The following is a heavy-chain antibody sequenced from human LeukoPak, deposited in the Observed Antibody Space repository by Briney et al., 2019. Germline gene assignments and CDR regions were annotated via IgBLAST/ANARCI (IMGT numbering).Heavy chain of an antibody. J-gene: IGHJ4*02. CDR1: EFTFYKYS. Sequence: GGSLRLSCTVSEFTFYKYSINWVRQAPGKGLEWVSHISVSGDSKYYADSVKGRFTVSRDNAEKSLYLQMDSLRAEDTAVYYCARDFTGYSDIWGQGTLVTVSS. V-gene: IGHV3-48*04. CDR3: ARDFTGYSDI. CDR2: ISVSGDSK. D-gene: IGHD5-12*01.